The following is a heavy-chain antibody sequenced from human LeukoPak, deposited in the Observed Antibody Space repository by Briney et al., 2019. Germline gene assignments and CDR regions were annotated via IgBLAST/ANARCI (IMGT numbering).Heavy chain of an antibody. D-gene: IGHD3-22*01. Sequence: SETLSLTCTVSGGSLSSYYWSWIRQPAGKGLEWIGRIYTSGSTNYSPSLTSRVTMSVDTSKNQFSLALSSVTAADTAVYYCARDYYDSSGYSYYFDYWGQGTLVTVSS. J-gene: IGHJ4*02. CDR3: ARDYYDSSGYSYYFDY. CDR1: GGSLSSYY. CDR2: IYTSGST. V-gene: IGHV4-4*07.